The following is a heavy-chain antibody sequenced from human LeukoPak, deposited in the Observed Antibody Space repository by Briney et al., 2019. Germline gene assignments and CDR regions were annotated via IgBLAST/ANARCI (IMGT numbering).Heavy chain of an antibody. Sequence: PGGSLRLSCAASGFTFSAYTMHWVRQAPGKGLEWVSAISSSGGSTYYADSVKGRFTISRDNSKNTLYLQMNSLRAEDTAVYYCAKEVMVRGVIIIDYYGMDVWGQGTTVTVSS. CDR1: GFTFSAYT. J-gene: IGHJ6*02. CDR3: AKEVMVRGVIIIDYYGMDV. CDR2: ISSSGGST. V-gene: IGHV3-23*01. D-gene: IGHD3-10*01.